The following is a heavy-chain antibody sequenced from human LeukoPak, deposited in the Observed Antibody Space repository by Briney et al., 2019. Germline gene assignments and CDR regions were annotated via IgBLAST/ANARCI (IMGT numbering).Heavy chain of an antibody. CDR1: EGTFSSYA. V-gene: IGHV1-69*04. D-gene: IGHD4-17*01. J-gene: IGHJ4*02. CDR3: ARAPLHGDHLPR. Sequence: SVKVSCKASEGTFSSYAISWVRQAPGQGLEWMGRILPIFGIANYAQKFQGRVTITADKSTSTAYMELSSLRSEDTAVYYCARAPLHGDHLPRWGQGTLVTVSS. CDR2: ILPIFGIA.